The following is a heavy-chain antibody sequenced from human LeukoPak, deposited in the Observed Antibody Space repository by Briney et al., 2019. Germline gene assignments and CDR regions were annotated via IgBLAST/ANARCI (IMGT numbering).Heavy chain of an antibody. J-gene: IGHJ4*02. CDR2: ISYDGSNK. V-gene: IGHV3-30*03. D-gene: IGHD6-19*01. Sequence: GGSLRLSCAGSAFTFSNYGMHWVRQAPGKGLEWVALISYDGSNKYYADSVKGRFTISRDNSKNTLYLQMNSLRAEDTAVYYCARGASQWLVPDYWGQGTLVTVSS. CDR3: ARGASQWLVPDY. CDR1: AFTFSNYG.